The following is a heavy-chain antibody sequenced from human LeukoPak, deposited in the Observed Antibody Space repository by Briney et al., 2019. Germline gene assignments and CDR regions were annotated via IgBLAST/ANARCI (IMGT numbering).Heavy chain of an antibody. CDR2: IIPIFGTA. Sequence: SVKVSCKASGGTFISYAISWVREAPGEGLEWMGRIIPIFGTANYAQKFQGRVTITTDESTSTAYMELSSLRSEDTAVYSCARFMMVVTAIRGWALDISGQETMVTASS. CDR3: ARFMMVVTAIRGWALDI. CDR1: GGTFISYA. J-gene: IGHJ3*02. D-gene: IGHD2-21*02. V-gene: IGHV1-69*05.